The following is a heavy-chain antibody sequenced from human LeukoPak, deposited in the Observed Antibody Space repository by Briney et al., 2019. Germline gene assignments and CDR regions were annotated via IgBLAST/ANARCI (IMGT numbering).Heavy chain of an antibody. CDR1: GDSINRYY. D-gene: IGHD4-23*01. CDR3: ARDRGGYSDY. V-gene: IGHV4-59*01. Sequence: SSETLSLTCTVSGDSINRYYWSWIRQSPGKGLEWIGYIYYIGNTNYNPSLKSRVTISVDTSKNQFSLRLSSVTAADTAVYYCARDRGGYSDYWGQGTLVTVSS. CDR2: IYYIGNT. J-gene: IGHJ4*02.